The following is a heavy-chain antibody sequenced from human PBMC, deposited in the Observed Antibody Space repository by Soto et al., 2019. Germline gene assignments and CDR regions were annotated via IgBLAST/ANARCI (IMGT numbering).Heavy chain of an antibody. CDR1: GFTFSSYW. J-gene: IGHJ6*02. CDR3: ARVCGGYVGYYYYGMDV. V-gene: IGHV3-7*01. CDR2: IKQDGSEK. D-gene: IGHD2-21*01. Sequence: PVGSLRLSCAASGFTFSSYWMSWVRQAPGKGLEWVANIKQDGSEKYYVDSVKGRFTISRDNAKNSLYLQMNSLRAEDTAVYYCARVCGGYVGYYYYGMDVWGQGTTVTV.